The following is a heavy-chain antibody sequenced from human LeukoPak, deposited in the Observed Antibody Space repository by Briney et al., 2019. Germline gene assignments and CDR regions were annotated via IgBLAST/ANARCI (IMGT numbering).Heavy chain of an antibody. CDR2: ISSSSSYI. D-gene: IGHD4-17*01. CDR3: ARGPLDMTTVKYYYYGMDV. V-gene: IGHV3-21*01. Sequence: GGSLRLSCAASGFTFSSYSMNWVRQAPGKGLEWVSPISSSSSYIYYADSVKGRFTISRDNAKNSLYLQMNSLRAEDTAVYYCARGPLDMTTVKYYYYGMDVWGQGTTVTVSS. CDR1: GFTFSSYS. J-gene: IGHJ6*02.